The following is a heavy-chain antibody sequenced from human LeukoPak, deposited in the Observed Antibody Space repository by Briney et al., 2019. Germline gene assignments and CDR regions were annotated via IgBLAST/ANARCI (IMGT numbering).Heavy chain of an antibody. CDR1: GFTFSSYA. CDR2: ISGSGGST. CDR3: AKDQGFGIAWPDTLDY. D-gene: IGHD3-16*01. V-gene: IGHV3-23*01. Sequence: PGGSLRLSCAASGFTFSSYAMSWVRQAPGKGLEWVSAISGSGGSTYYADSVKGRFTISRDNSKNTLYLQMNSLRTEDTAVYYCAKDQGFGIAWPDTLDYWGQGNLVIVSS. J-gene: IGHJ4*02.